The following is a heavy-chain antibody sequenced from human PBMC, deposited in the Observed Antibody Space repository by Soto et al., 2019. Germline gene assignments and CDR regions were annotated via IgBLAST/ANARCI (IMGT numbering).Heavy chain of an antibody. Sequence: QVQLQESGPGLVKPSETLSLTCTVSGGSISSYYWSWIRQPPGKGLEWIGYIYYSGSTNYNPSLKSRVTISVDTSKNQFSLKLSSVTAADTAVYYCARGRLSGYDYIWGSYRYYFDYWGQGTLVTVSS. D-gene: IGHD3-16*02. V-gene: IGHV4-59*08. CDR1: GGSISSYY. CDR2: IYYSGST. CDR3: ARGRLSGYDYIWGSYRYYFDY. J-gene: IGHJ4*02.